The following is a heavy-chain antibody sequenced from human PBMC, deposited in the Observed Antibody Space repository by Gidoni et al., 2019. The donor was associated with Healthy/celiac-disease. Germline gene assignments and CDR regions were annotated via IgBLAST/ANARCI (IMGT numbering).Heavy chain of an antibody. V-gene: IGHV3-33*01. J-gene: IGHJ4*02. CDR1: GFTFSSYG. Sequence: QVQLVESGGGVVQPGRSLRLSCAASGFTFSSYGMHWVRQAPGKGLGWVAVIWYDGINKYYADSVKGRFTISSDNSKNTLYLQMNSLRAEDTAVYYCARDILPIAAAGTPDYWGQGTLVTVSS. CDR3: ARDILPIAAAGTPDY. CDR2: IWYDGINK. D-gene: IGHD6-13*01.